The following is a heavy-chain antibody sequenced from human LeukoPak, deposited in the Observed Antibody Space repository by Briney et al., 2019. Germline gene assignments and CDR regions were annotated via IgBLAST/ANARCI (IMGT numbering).Heavy chain of an antibody. CDR3: ASHGVLFGFQH. D-gene: IGHD3-16*01. J-gene: IGHJ1*01. Sequence: GRSLRLSCAASGFTFSSYGMHWVRQAPGKGLEWVSYISSSSSTIYYADSVKGRFTISRDNAKNSLYLQMNSLRAEDTAVYYCASHGVLFGFQHWGQGTLVTVSS. CDR2: ISSSSSTI. V-gene: IGHV3-48*01. CDR1: GFTFSSYG.